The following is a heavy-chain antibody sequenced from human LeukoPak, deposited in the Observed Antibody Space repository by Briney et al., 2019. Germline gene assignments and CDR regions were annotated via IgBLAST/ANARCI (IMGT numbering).Heavy chain of an antibody. CDR2: INSDGSIT. Sequence: GGSLRLSCAASGFTFTTYWMHWVRQAPGKGLVWVSHINSDGSITSYADSVKGRFTISRDNAKNTLYLQMNSLRAEDTAVYYCARDFKSWIVVGSYLGVWGQGTLVTVSS. CDR1: GFTFTTYW. D-gene: IGHD3-22*01. V-gene: IGHV3-74*01. J-gene: IGHJ4*02. CDR3: ARDFKSWIVVGSYLGV.